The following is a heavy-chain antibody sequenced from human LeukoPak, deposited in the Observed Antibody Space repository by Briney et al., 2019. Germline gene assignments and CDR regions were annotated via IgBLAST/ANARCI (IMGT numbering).Heavy chain of an antibody. J-gene: IGHJ5*02. D-gene: IGHD3-16*01. CDR3: GKEGGA. CDR1: GFRFSDFT. CDR2: IGGRGGST. Sequence: GGSLRLSCAASGFRFSDFTMTWVRQAPGKGPEWVSAIGGRGGSTYYADSLGGRFTISRDNSKDMLYLQMNGLKVEDTATYYCGKEGGAWGQGTKVTVSS. V-gene: IGHV3-23*01.